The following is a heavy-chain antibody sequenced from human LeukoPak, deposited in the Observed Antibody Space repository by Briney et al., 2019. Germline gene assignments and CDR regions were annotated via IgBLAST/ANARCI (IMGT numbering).Heavy chain of an antibody. CDR2: INHSGST. J-gene: IGHJ5*02. CDR3: ARPAGAFGVRKGNMVRGAAWFDP. CDR1: GGSITSSSYY. Sequence: TSETLSLTCTVSGGSITSSSYYWSWIRQPPGKGLEWIGEINHSGSTNYNPSLKSRVTISVDTSKNQFSLKLSSVTAADTAVYYCARPAGAFGVRKGNMVRGAAWFDPWGQGTLVTVSS. D-gene: IGHD3-10*01. V-gene: IGHV4-39*07.